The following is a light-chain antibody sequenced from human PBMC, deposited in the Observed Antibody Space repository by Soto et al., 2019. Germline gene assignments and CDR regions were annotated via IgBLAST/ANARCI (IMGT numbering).Light chain of an antibody. CDR3: QQYYSNPWT. J-gene: IGKJ1*01. CDR1: QSVLYNVNNKNH. Sequence: DSVMTQSPDSLAVSLVERTTINCKSSQSVLYNVNNKNHLGWYQQNPGQPPKLLIYWASTREFGVPDRFSGSGFETDFPLTIGSLQAEDVAIYYCQQYYSNPWTFRQGTRVEIK. V-gene: IGKV4-1*01. CDR2: WAS.